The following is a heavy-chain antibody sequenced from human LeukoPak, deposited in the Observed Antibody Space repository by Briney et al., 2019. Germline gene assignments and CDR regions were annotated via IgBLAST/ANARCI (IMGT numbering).Heavy chain of an antibody. CDR1: GFTFSDYY. CDR2: ISSSSSYT. CDR3: ARTSGGWYDY. D-gene: IGHD6-19*01. V-gene: IGHV3-11*06. J-gene: IGHJ4*02. Sequence: PGGSLRLSCAASGFTFSDYYISWIRQAPGKGLEWVSYISSSSSYTNYADSVKGRFTISRDNAKSSLYLQMNSLRAEDTAVYYCARTSGGWYDYWGQGTLVTVSS.